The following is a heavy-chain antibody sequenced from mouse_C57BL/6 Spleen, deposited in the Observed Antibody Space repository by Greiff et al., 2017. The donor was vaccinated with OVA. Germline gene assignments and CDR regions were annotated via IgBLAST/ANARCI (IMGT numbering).Heavy chain of an antibody. CDR1: GFTFSDYY. CDR3: ARIYYGNHYGYFDV. CDR2: INYDGSST. D-gene: IGHD2-1*01. Sequence: EVKLMESEGGLVQPGSSMKLSCTASGFTFSDYYMAWVRQVPEKGLEWVANINYDGSSTYYLDSLKSRFIISRDNAKNILYLQMSSLKSEDTATYYCARIYYGNHYGYFDVWGTGTTVTVSS. J-gene: IGHJ1*03. V-gene: IGHV5-16*01.